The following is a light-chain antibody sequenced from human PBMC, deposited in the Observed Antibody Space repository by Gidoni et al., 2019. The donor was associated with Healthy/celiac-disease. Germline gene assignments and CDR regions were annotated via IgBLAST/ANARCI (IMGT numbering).Light chain of an antibody. Sequence: DIVMTKSTDSLAVSLGERATINCKSSQSVLYSSNNKNYLAWYQQKPGQPPKLLIYWASTRESGVPDRFSGSGSGTVFTPPTISLQDEDVAVYYCQQYYSTPFPFXPXTKVDIK. V-gene: IGKV4-1*01. J-gene: IGKJ3*01. CDR2: WAS. CDR3: QQYYSTPFP. CDR1: QSVLYSSNNKNY.